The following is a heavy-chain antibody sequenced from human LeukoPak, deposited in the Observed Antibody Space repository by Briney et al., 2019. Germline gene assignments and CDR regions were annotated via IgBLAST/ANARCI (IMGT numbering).Heavy chain of an antibody. CDR1: GGSISRGGYY. J-gene: IGHJ3*02. Sequence: SQTLSLTCTVSGGSISRGGYYWSWIRQHPGKGLEWIGYIYYSGSTYYNPSLKSRVTISVDTSKNQFSLKLSSVTAADTAVYYCARTGIAAAGRNAFDIWGQGTMVTVSS. CDR2: IYYSGST. V-gene: IGHV4-31*03. D-gene: IGHD6-13*01. CDR3: ARTGIAAAGRNAFDI.